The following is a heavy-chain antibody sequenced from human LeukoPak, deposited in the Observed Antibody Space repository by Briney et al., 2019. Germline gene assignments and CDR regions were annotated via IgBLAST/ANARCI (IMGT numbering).Heavy chain of an antibody. CDR2: IYSGGST. CDR1: GFTFSSYA. J-gene: IGHJ4*02. V-gene: IGHV3-53*01. D-gene: IGHD3-22*01. Sequence: GGSLRLSCAASGFTFSSYAMSWVRQAPGKGLEWVSVIYSGGSTYYADSVKGRFTISRDNSKNTLYLQMNSLRAEDTAVYYCAREGDYYDGGGFDYWGQGTLVTVSS. CDR3: AREGDYYDGGGFDY.